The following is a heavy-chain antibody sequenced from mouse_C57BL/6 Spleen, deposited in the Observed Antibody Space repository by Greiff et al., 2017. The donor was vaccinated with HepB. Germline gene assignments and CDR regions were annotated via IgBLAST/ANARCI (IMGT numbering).Heavy chain of an antibody. Sequence: EVKLQESGPGLVKPSQSLSLTCSVTGYSITSGYYWNWIRQFPGNKLEWMGYISYDGSNNYNPSLKNRISITRDTSKNQFFLKLNSVTTEDTATYYCASPHYGSSYYAMDYWGQGTSVTVSS. J-gene: IGHJ4*01. CDR2: ISYDGSN. CDR3: ASPHYGSSYYAMDY. D-gene: IGHD1-1*01. V-gene: IGHV3-6*01. CDR1: GYSITSGYY.